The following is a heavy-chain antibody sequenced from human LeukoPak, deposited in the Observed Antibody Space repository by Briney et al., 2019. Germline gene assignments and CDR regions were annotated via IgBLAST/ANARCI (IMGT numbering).Heavy chain of an antibody. V-gene: IGHV4-59*08. D-gene: IGHD3-10*01. Sequence: PSETLSLTCTVSGGSISSYYWSWIRQPPGKGLEWIGYIYYSGSTNYNPSLKSRVTISVDTSKNQFSLKLSSVAAADTAVYYCANRVLLWFGEPRAWFDPWGQGTLVTVSS. J-gene: IGHJ5*02. CDR2: IYYSGST. CDR1: GGSISSYY. CDR3: ANRVLLWFGEPRAWFDP.